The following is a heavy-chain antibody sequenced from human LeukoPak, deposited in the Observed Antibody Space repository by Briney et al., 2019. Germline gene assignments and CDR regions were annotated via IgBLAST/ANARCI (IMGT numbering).Heavy chain of an antibody. CDR3: ARDGGSGWSSAFLNH. V-gene: IGHV3-53*01. Sequence: GGSLRLSCAASGFIVSINYMSWVRQAPGKGLEWVSVIYSDGKTDYADSVKGRFTISRDDSKNTLYLQMRGLRADDTAVYYCARDGGSGWSSAFLNHWGQGTLVSVSS. CDR2: IYSDGKT. D-gene: IGHD6-13*01. CDR1: GFIVSINY. J-gene: IGHJ5*02.